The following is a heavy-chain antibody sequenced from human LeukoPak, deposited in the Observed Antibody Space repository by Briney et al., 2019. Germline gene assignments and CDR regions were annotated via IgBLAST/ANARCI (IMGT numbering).Heavy chain of an antibody. CDR3: ARVGFLYYMDV. CDR2: INHSGST. V-gene: IGHV4-34*01. J-gene: IGHJ6*03. Sequence: SETLSLTCAVYGGSFSGYYWSWIRQPPGKGLEWIGEINHSGSTNYNPSLKSRVTISVDTSKNQCSLKLSFVTAADTAVYYCARVGFLYYMDVWGKGTTVTVSS. CDR1: GGSFSGYY. D-gene: IGHD3-3*01.